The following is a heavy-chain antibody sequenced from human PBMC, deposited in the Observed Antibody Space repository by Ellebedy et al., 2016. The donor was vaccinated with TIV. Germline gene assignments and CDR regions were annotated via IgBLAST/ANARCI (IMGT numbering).Heavy chain of an antibody. CDR1: GFTFSSYW. V-gene: IGHV3-7*03. CDR3: ARDHDII. Sequence: GESLKISXAASGFTFSSYWMTWVRQAPGEGPEWVANIKEDGSEKHYVDSVKGRFTISRDNAKNSLFLQMNSLRAEDTAVYYCARDHDIIWGQGTLVTVSS. CDR2: IKEDGSEK. D-gene: IGHD3-22*01. J-gene: IGHJ4*02.